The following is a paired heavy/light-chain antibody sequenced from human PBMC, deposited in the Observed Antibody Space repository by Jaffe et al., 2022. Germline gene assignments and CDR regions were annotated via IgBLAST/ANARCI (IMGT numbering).Heavy chain of an antibody. CDR3: ARLPRALYGPRGEEEFDY. V-gene: IGHV3-66*02. CDR2: IYSGGST. CDR1: GFTVSSNY. Sequence: EVQLVESGGGLVQPGGSLRLSCAASGFTVSSNYMSWVRQAPGKGLEWVSVIYSGGSTYYADSVKGRFTISRDNSKNTLYLQMNSLRAEDTAVYYCARLPRALYGPRGEEEFDYWGQGTLVTVSS. D-gene: IGHD3-10*01. J-gene: IGHJ4*02.
Light chain of an antibody. Sequence: AIRMTQSPSSLSASTGDRVTITCRASQGISSYLAWYQQKPGKAPKLLIYAASTLQSGVPSRFSGSGSGTDFTLTISCLQSEDFATYYCQQYYSYPPELTFGGGTKVEIK. J-gene: IGKJ4*01. V-gene: IGKV1-8*01. CDR2: AAS. CDR1: QGISSY. CDR3: QQYYSYPPELT.